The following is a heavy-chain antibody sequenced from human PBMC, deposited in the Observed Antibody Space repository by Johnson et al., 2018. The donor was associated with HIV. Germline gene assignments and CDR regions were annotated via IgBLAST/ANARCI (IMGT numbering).Heavy chain of an antibody. D-gene: IGHD5-24*01. V-gene: IGHV3-64*01. CDR3: ARDQRWWLQSPGAFDI. CDR1: GFTFSSYA. J-gene: IGHJ3*02. Sequence: VQLVESGGGLVQPGGSLRLSCAASGFTFSSYAMHWVRQAPGKGLEYVSAISSNGGSTYYANSVKGRLTISRDNSKNSLYLQMGSLRAEDMAVYYCARDQRWWLQSPGAFDIWGQGTMVTVSS. CDR2: ISSNGGST.